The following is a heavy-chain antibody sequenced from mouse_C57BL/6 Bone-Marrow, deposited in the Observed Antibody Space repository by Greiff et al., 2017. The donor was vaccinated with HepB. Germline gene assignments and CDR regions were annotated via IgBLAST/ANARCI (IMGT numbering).Heavy chain of an antibody. V-gene: IGHV5-4*03. CDR1: GFTFSSYA. CDR3: ARGYYGSLDY. J-gene: IGHJ2*01. CDR2: ISDGGSYT. Sequence: EVKLMESGGGLVKPGGSLKLSCAASGFTFSSYAMSWVRQTPEKRLEWVATISDGGSYTYYPDNVKGRFTISRDNAKNNLYLQMSHLKSEDTAMYYCARGYYGSLDYWGQGTTLTVSS. D-gene: IGHD1-1*01.